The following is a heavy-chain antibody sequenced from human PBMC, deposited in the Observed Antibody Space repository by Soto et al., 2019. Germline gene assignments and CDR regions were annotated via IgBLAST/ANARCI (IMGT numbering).Heavy chain of an antibody. V-gene: IGHV4-39*01. CDR2: MYSGGNT. CDR1: GGSFSSSTYY. CDR3: ARQPYDSTGYYYGA. Sequence: QLQLQESGPGLAKPSETLSLTCTVSGGSFSSSTYYWGWIRQPPGKGLEWIGSMYSGGNTYYNPSLQSRVTVSVDTSKNHFPLKLTSVTAADTAMYYCARQPYDSTGYYYGAWGQGTLVTVSS. D-gene: IGHD3-22*01. J-gene: IGHJ5*02.